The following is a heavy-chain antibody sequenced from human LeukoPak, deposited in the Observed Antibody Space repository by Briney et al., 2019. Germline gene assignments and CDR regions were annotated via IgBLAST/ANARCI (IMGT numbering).Heavy chain of an antibody. Sequence: GGSLRLPCVASGFTFSSTTMGWVRQAPVRGLVWVSSLTASYGRTYYADSVRGRFTISRDNSKNTLYLQMNSLRAEDTAVYYCARAPPARYCSGGSCWWYYFDYWGQGTLVTVSS. CDR3: ARAPPARYCSGGSCWWYYFDY. CDR2: LTASYGRT. V-gene: IGHV3-23*01. D-gene: IGHD2-15*01. J-gene: IGHJ4*02. CDR1: GFTFSSTT.